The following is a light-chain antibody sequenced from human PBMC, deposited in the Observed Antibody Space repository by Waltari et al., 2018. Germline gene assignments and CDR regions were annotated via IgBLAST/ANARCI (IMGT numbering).Light chain of an antibody. Sequence: DIVMTQSPDSLAVSLGERATINCKSSQTVLKTSDNKNYLGWYQQKSGQPPKLLLYWSSTLESGVHNRFTGSGYRTDVTLTISSLQPEDVAGYYCLQYYPTLPAFGQGTKVEIQ. V-gene: IGKV4-1*01. CDR1: QTVLKTSDNKNY. CDR3: LQYYPTLPA. J-gene: IGKJ1*01. CDR2: WSS.